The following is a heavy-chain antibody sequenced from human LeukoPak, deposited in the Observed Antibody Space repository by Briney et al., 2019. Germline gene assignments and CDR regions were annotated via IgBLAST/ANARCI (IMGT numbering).Heavy chain of an antibody. V-gene: IGHV4-34*01. J-gene: IGHJ5*02. CDR3: ARGSDGSENSYRNWFDP. CDR1: GGTFSGYY. CDR2: INHSGSP. D-gene: IGHD3-10*01. Sequence: SETLSLTCAVYGGTFSGYYWSWVRQPPGKGLEWIGEINHSGSPNYNPSLKSRVTISVDTSKNQFSLKLNSVTAADTAVYYCARGSDGSENSYRNWFDPWGQGTLVTVSS.